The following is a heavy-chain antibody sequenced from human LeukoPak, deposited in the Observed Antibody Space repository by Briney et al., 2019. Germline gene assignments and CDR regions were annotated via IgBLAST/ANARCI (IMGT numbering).Heavy chain of an antibody. Sequence: GGSLRLSCAASGFTFTRYHMHWVRQAPGKGLEWVSFIRNDESNTYYAASVKGRFTISRDNYKNTLYPQMDSLSVEDSAGYYCAKDYYFGFECWGKVVLVTV. D-gene: IGHD3-10*01. CDR2: IRNDESNT. J-gene: IGHJ4*02. CDR1: GFTFTRYH. CDR3: AKDYYFGFEC. V-gene: IGHV3-30*02.